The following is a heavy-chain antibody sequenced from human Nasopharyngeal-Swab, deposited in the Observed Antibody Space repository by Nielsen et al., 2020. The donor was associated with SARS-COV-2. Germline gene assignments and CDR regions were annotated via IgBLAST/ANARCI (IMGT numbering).Heavy chain of an antibody. V-gene: IGHV3-23*01. CDR1: GFTFSSYA. CDR2: ISGSGGST. D-gene: IGHD6-19*01. Sequence: GESLKISCAASGFTFSSYAMSWVRQAPGKGLEWVSVISGSGGSTYYADSVKGRFTISRDNSKNTLYLQMNSLRAEDTAVYYCIAVAGPGSFDYWGQGTLVTVSS. J-gene: IGHJ4*02. CDR3: IAVAGPGSFDY.